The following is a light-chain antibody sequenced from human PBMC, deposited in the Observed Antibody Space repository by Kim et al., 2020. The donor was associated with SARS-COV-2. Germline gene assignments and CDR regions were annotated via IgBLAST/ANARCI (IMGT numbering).Light chain of an antibody. CDR3: QQYYSTPVT. J-gene: IGKJ5*01. Sequence: DIVMTQSPDSLAVSLGERATINCKSIQSLFYSSNNKNYLAWYQQKLGQPPRLLIYWASTRESGVPARFSGSGSGTDFTLTISSLQAEDVAVYYCQQYYSTPVTFGQGTRLEIK. CDR1: QSLFYSSNNKNY. CDR2: WAS. V-gene: IGKV4-1*01.